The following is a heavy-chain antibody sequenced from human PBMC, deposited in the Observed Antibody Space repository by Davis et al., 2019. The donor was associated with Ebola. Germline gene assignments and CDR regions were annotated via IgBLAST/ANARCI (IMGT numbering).Heavy chain of an antibody. J-gene: IGHJ4*02. Sequence: PGGSLRLSCAASGFTFSYYWMSWVRQAPGKGLEWVANIKQDGSEKYYVDSVKGRFTISRDNAKNSLYLQMNSLRAEDTAVYYCARGGYYYDSSGYYLNYWGQGTLVTVSS. V-gene: IGHV3-7*01. D-gene: IGHD3-22*01. CDR3: ARGGYYYDSSGYYLNY. CDR2: IKQDGSEK. CDR1: GFTFSYYW.